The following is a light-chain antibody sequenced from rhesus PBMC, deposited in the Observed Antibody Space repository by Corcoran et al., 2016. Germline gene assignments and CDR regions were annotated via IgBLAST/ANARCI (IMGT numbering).Light chain of an antibody. Sequence: QVILTQSPAILSLSPGERATLSCRASQSVSSYLAWYQQKPGQAPRLLIYGASSRATGIPDRFSGSGSGTDCTLTISSLEPEDVGVYHCYQHSSGYSFGQGTKVEIK. CDR2: GAS. CDR1: QSVSSY. CDR3: YQHSSGYS. V-gene: IGKV3-10*01. J-gene: IGKJ2*01.